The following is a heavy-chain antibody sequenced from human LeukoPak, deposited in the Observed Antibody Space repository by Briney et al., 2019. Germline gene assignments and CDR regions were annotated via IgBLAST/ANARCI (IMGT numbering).Heavy chain of an antibody. Sequence: SETLSLTCTVSGGSISSYYWSWIRQPPGKGLEWIGYIYYSGSTNYNPSLKSRVTISVDTSKNQFSLKLSSVTAADTAVYYCARGGRRYYGSGSSWYYWGQGTLVTVSS. V-gene: IGHV4-59*12. CDR2: IYYSGST. CDR3: ARGGRRYYGSGSSWYY. J-gene: IGHJ4*02. CDR1: GGSISSYY. D-gene: IGHD3-10*01.